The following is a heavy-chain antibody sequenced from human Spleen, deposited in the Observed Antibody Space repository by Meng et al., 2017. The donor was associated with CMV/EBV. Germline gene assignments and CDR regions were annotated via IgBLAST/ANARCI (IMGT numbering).Heavy chain of an antibody. Sequence: GESLKISCGGSGFTFNDYPMSWVRQAPGKGLEWVAVISYDGSNKYYADSVKGRFTISRDNSKNTLYLHVSSLRAEDTALYYCARAFYYGSSGSDAFDIWGQGTMVTVSS. V-gene: IGHV3-30*04. J-gene: IGHJ3*02. CDR2: ISYDGSNK. CDR1: GFTFNDYP. D-gene: IGHD3-22*01. CDR3: ARAFYYGSSGSDAFDI.